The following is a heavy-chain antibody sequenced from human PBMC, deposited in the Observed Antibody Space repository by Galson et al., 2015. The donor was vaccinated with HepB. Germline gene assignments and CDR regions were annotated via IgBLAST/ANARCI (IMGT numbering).Heavy chain of an antibody. Sequence: SLRLSCAASGFTFSSYAMHWVRQAPGKGLEWVAVISYDGSNKYYADSVKGRFTISRDNSKNALYLQMNSLRAEDTAVYYCARASGSSWSWYFDLWGRGTLVTVSS. J-gene: IGHJ2*01. CDR3: ARASGSSWSWYFDL. D-gene: IGHD6-13*01. CDR1: GFTFSSYA. V-gene: IGHV3-30*14. CDR2: ISYDGSNK.